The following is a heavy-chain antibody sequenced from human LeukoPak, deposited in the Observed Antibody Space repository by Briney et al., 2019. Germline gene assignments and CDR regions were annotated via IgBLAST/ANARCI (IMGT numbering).Heavy chain of an antibody. J-gene: IGHJ4*02. D-gene: IGHD3-9*01. Sequence: GGSLRLSCAASGFTFSSYSMNWVRQAPGKGLEWVSSISSSSSYIYYADSVKGRFTISRDNAKNSLYLQMNSLRAEDTAVYYCARDPIHYYDILTGYVDWGQGTLVTVSS. CDR3: ARDPIHYYDILTGYVD. CDR2: ISSSSSYI. V-gene: IGHV3-21*01. CDR1: GFTFSSYS.